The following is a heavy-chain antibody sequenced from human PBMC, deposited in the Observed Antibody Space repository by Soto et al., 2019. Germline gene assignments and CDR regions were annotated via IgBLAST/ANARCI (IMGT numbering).Heavy chain of an antibody. Sequence: KPSETLSLTCAVYGGSFSDFYWSWVRQPPGKGLEWIGEVNDRGTTNYNPSLRSRVTLLVDTSKNQVNLKVSSVTAADTAVYYCVRGRGKCRSTKCFPPLYYYYYGMDVWGQGTTVTVYS. J-gene: IGHJ6*02. CDR2: VNDRGTT. D-gene: IGHD2-2*01. V-gene: IGHV4-34*01. CDR1: GGSFSDFY. CDR3: VRGRGKCRSTKCFPPLYYYYYGMDV.